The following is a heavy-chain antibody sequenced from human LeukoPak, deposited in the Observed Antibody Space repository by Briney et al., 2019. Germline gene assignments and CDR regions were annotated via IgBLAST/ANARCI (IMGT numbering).Heavy chain of an antibody. CDR1: GGSISSSSYY. CDR3: ARYSSSWYGEGNWFDP. V-gene: IGHV4-39*07. Sequence: SSETLSLTCTVSGGSISSSSYYWGWIRQPPGKGLEWIGSIYYSGSTYYNPSLKSRVTISVDTSKNQFSLKLSSVTAADTAVYYCARYSSSWYGEGNWFDPWGQGTLVTVSS. J-gene: IGHJ5*02. D-gene: IGHD6-13*01. CDR2: IYYSGST.